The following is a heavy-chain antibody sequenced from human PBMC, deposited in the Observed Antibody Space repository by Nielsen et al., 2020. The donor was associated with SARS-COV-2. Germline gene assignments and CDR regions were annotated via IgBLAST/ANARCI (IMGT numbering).Heavy chain of an antibody. D-gene: IGHD2-2*01. V-gene: IGHV3-21*01. CDR1: GFTFSSYS. Sequence: GESLKISCAASGFTFSSYSMNWVRQAPGKGLEWVSSISSSSSYIYYADSVKGRFTISRDNAKNSLYLQMNSLRAEDTAVYYCARLPYCSSTSCYPQFSPWGQGTLVTVSS. J-gene: IGHJ5*02. CDR3: ARLPYCSSTSCYPQFSP. CDR2: ISSSSSYI.